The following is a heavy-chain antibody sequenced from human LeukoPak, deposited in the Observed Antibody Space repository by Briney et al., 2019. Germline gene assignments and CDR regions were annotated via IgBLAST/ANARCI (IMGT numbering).Heavy chain of an antibody. CDR1: GGSFSGYY. J-gene: IGHJ3*02. Sequence: SETLSLTCAVYGGSFSGYYWSWIRQPPGKGLEWIGYIYYSGSTNYNPSLKSRVTISVDTSKNQFSLKLSSVTAADTAVYYCARGGWGDAFDIWGQGTMVTVSS. V-gene: IGHV4-59*01. CDR2: IYYSGST. D-gene: IGHD3-16*01. CDR3: ARGGWGDAFDI.